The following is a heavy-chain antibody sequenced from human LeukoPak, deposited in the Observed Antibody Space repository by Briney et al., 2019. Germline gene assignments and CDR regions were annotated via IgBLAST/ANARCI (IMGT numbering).Heavy chain of an antibody. J-gene: IGHJ4*02. CDR1: GGSISSGGYY. V-gene: IGHV4-31*03. D-gene: IGHD3-22*01. CDR3: ASHAPWYYYDSSGYYY. CDR2: IYYSGST. Sequence: SETLSLTCTVSGGSISSGGYYWSWIRQHPGKGLEWIGYIYYSGSTYYNPSLKSRVTISVDTSKNQFSLKLSSVTAADTAVYYCASHAPWYYYDSSGYYYWGQGTLVTVSS.